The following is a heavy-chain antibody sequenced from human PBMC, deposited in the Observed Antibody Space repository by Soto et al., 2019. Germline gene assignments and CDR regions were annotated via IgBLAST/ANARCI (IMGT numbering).Heavy chain of an antibody. D-gene: IGHD2-2*01. J-gene: IGHJ6*02. CDR2: MNPNSGNT. Sequence: ASVKVSCKASGYTFTSYDINWVRQATGQGLEWMGWMNPNSGNTGYAQKFQGRVTMTRNTSISTAYLQWSSLKASDTAMYYCARHAEDYYYGMDVWGQGTTVTVSS. CDR3: ARHAEDYYYGMDV. CDR1: GYTFTSYD. V-gene: IGHV1-8*01.